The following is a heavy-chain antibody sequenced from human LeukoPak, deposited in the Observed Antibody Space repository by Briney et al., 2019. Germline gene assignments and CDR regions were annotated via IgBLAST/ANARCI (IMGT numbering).Heavy chain of an antibody. V-gene: IGHV3-49*04. CDR3: TRENGGNSFSFLDY. Sequence: SLRLSCAASGFTFSSYEMNWVRQAPGKGLEWVGFIRSKAYGGTTEYAASVKGRFTISRDDSKSIAYLQMNSLKTEDTAVYYCTRENGGNSFSFLDYWGQGTLVTVSS. D-gene: IGHD4-23*01. CDR1: GFTFSSYE. J-gene: IGHJ4*02. CDR2: IRSKAYGGTT.